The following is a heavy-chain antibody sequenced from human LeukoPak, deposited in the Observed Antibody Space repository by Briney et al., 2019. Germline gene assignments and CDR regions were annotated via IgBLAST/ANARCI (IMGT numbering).Heavy chain of an antibody. D-gene: IGHD4-17*01. CDR3: ARDKRSVNWFDP. Sequence: GGSLRLSCAVSGFTFSTYSMNWVRHAPGKGLEWVSYISSSGGTMYYADSVKGRFTISRDNAKNSLYLQMNSLGVEDTAVYYCARDKRSVNWFDPWGLGTLVTVSS. J-gene: IGHJ5*02. V-gene: IGHV3-48*01. CDR2: ISSSGGTM. CDR1: GFTFSTYS.